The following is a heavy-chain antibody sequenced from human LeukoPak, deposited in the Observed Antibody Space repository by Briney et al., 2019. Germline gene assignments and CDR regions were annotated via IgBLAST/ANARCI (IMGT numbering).Heavy chain of an antibody. CDR1: GYSFTTYW. V-gene: IGHV5-51*01. CDR2: IYPGDSDT. D-gene: IGHD2-2*01. J-gene: IGHJ4*02. CDR3: ARRQGCSSSSCPPDY. Sequence: GESLKISCRGSGYSFTTYWIGWVRQMPGKGLEWMGIIYPGDSDTRNTPSFQGQVTMSADKSISTAYLQWSSLKASDTAMYYCARRQGCSSSSCPPDYWGQGTPVTVSP.